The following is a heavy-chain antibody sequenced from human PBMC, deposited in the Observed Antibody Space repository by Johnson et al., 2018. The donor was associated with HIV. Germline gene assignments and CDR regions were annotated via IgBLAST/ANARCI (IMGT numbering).Heavy chain of an antibody. D-gene: IGHD6-13*01. CDR3: AKDLYSSSWTNDAFEI. CDR1: GFTFDDYA. V-gene: IGHV3-9*01. Sequence: VQVVESGGGLVQPGRSLRLSCAASGFTFDDYAMHWVRQAPGEGLEWVAGIRWNSGSIGSTDSVKGRFSISRDNSKNTLFLHMNSLRAEDTAVYHCAKDLYSSSWTNDAFEIWGQGTMVTVSS. J-gene: IGHJ3*02. CDR2: IRWNSGSI.